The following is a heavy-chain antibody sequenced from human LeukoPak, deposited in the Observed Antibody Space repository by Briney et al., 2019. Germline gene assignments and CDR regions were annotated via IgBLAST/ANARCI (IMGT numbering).Heavy chain of an antibody. CDR3: ARGYDSSGYDYFDY. V-gene: IGHV1-18*01. CDR2: ISAYNGNT. Sequence: ASVKVSCKASGYTFTSYGISWMRRAPGQGLEWMGWISAYNGNTNYAQKLQGRVTMTTDTSTSTAYMELRSLRSDDTAVYYCARGYDSSGYDYFDYWGQGTLVTVSS. J-gene: IGHJ4*02. CDR1: GYTFTSYG. D-gene: IGHD3-22*01.